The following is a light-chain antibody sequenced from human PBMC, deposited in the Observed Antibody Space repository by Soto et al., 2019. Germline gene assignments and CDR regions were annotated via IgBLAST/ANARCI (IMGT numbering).Light chain of an antibody. Sequence: EIVMTQSPATLSVSPGERATLSCRASQTVSVNLAWYQQKPGQAPRLLIYGASTRATGVPARFSGSGSGTEFTLTINSLQSEDFAVYYCQQYNDWPPFTFGPGTRVDIK. V-gene: IGKV3-15*01. CDR1: QTVSVN. CDR2: GAS. J-gene: IGKJ3*01. CDR3: QQYNDWPPFT.